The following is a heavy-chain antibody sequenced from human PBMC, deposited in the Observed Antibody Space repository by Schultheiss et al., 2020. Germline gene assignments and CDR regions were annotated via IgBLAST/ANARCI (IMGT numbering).Heavy chain of an antibody. Sequence: SETLSLTCIVSGGSVSSAFYYWNWIRQPPGKGLEWIGYIYYSGSTYYNPSLKSRVTISVDTAKNQFSLKLSSVTAADTAVYYCASTAPDDYGDYGDWFDPWGQGTLVTVSS. CDR1: GGSVSSAFYY. CDR2: IYYSGST. D-gene: IGHD4-17*01. J-gene: IGHJ5*02. CDR3: ASTAPDDYGDYGDWFDP. V-gene: IGHV4-61*01.